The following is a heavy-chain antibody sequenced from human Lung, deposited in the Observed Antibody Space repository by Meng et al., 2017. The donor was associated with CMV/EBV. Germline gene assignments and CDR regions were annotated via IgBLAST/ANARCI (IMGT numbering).Heavy chain of an antibody. CDR3: AKDRAPPEDYYFDY. Sequence: GESXKISXAASGFTVSSYGMHWVRQAPGKGLEWVAVIWYDGSNKYYADSVKGRFTISRDNSKNTLYLQMNSLRAEDTAVYYCAKDRAPPEDYYFDYWGQGTLVTVSS. V-gene: IGHV3-33*06. CDR2: IWYDGSNK. CDR1: GFTVSSYG. D-gene: IGHD1-26*01. J-gene: IGHJ4*02.